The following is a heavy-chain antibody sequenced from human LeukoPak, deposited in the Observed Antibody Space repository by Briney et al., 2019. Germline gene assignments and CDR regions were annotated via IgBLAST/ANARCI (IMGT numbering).Heavy chain of an antibody. CDR3: ARDSYGMDV. CDR2: ISYDGSNK. J-gene: IGHJ6*02. V-gene: IGHV3-30-3*01. Sequence: PGGSLRLSCAASGFTFSSYAXHWXXXAXGXGLEWVAVISYDGSNKYYADSVKGRFTISRDNSKNTLYLQMNSLRAEDTAVYYCARDSYGMDVWGQGTLVTVSS. CDR1: GFTFSSYA.